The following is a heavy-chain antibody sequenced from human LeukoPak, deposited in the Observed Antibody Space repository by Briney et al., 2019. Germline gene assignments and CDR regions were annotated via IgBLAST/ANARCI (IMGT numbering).Heavy chain of an antibody. CDR1: GFTLSSYW. Sequence: GGSLRLSCVASGFTLSSYWTSWVRQAPGKGLEWLANIKQDGSEKYYVDSVKGRFTITRDNTKNSLYLQMNSLRAEDTAVYYCARASHGLDVWGQGTTVTVSS. V-gene: IGHV3-7*03. D-gene: IGHD5-24*01. CDR2: IKQDGSEK. CDR3: ARASHGLDV. J-gene: IGHJ6*02.